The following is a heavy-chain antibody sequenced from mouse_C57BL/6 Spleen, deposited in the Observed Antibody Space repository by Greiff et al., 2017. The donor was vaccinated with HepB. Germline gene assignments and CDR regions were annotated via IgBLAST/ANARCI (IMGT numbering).Heavy chain of an antibody. CDR2: INPNNGGT. J-gene: IGHJ3*01. V-gene: IGHV1-26*01. D-gene: IGHD2-4*01. Sequence: VQLQQSGPELVKPGASVKISCKASGYTFTDYYMNWVKQSHGKSLEWIGDINPNNGGTSYNQKFKGKATLTVDKSSSTAYMELRSLTSEDSAVYYCARGGDFYYDYDGVEFAYWGQGTLVTVSA. CDR3: ARGGDFYYDYDGVEFAY. CDR1: GYTFTDYY.